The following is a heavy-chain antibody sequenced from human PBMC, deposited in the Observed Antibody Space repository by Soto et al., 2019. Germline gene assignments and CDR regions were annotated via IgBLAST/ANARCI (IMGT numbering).Heavy chain of an antibody. CDR3: AKDGGCSGGSCYGGYYYGMDV. CDR2: ISGSGGST. D-gene: IGHD2-15*01. J-gene: IGHJ6*02. CDR1: GFTFSSYA. Sequence: GSLRLSCAASGFTFSSYAMSWVRQAPGKGLEWVSAISGSGGSTYYADSVKGRFTISRDKSKNTLYLQMNSLRAEDTAVYYCAKDGGCSGGSCYGGYYYGMDVWGRGTTVTVSS. V-gene: IGHV3-23*01.